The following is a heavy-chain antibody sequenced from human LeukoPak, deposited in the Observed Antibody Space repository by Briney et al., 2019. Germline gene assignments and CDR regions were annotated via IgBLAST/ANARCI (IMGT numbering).Heavy chain of an antibody. CDR3: ARNLITVAALSPFDY. Sequence: GESLKISCEGSGHTFTNNWIAWVRQMPGKGLEWMGSIYPGDSNIRYNPAFQGQVTISADKSISTAYLQWSSLKASDTAMYYCARNLITVAALSPFDYWGQGSLVTVSS. CDR1: GHTFTNNW. J-gene: IGHJ4*02. V-gene: IGHV5-51*01. CDR2: IYPGDSNI. D-gene: IGHD6-19*01.